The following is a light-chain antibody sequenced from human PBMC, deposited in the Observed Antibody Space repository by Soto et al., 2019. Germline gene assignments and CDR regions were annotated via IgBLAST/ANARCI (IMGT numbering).Light chain of an antibody. J-gene: IGLJ2*01. V-gene: IGLV1-44*01. Sequence: QSVLTQPPSASGTPGQRVTLSCSGTSSNIGSNSVNWYQQLPGTAPKLLIYSNNQRPSGVPDRFSGSKSGTSASLAISGLQSEDEADYYCATWDDSRREVFGGGTKVTVL. CDR3: ATWDDSRREV. CDR1: SSNIGSNS. CDR2: SNN.